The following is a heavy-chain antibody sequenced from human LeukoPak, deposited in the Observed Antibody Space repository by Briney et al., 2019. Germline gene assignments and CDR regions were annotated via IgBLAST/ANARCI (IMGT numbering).Heavy chain of an antibody. CDR1: GFTFSSYG. Sequence: GRSLRLSCAASGFTFSSYGMHWVRQAPGKGLEWVAVIWYDGSNKYYADSVKGRFTISRDNSKNTLYLQMNSLRAEDTAVYYCARESVPAADDCYYYYMDVWGKGTTVTVSS. J-gene: IGHJ6*03. CDR3: ARESVPAADDCYYYYMDV. D-gene: IGHD2-2*01. CDR2: IWYDGSNK. V-gene: IGHV3-33*01.